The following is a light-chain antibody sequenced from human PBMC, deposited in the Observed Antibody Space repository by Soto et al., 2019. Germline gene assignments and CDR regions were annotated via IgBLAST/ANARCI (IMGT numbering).Light chain of an antibody. CDR3: QQRRDWPMT. J-gene: IGKJ1*01. Sequence: EIVLTQSPAILSMSPGERATLSCRASQSVSSYFAWYQQKPGQAPRLLIYDATNRATGVPARFSGSGSGTDFTLTISSLEPEDLAVYYYQQRRDWPMTFGQGTKVDIK. V-gene: IGKV3-11*01. CDR2: DAT. CDR1: QSVSSY.